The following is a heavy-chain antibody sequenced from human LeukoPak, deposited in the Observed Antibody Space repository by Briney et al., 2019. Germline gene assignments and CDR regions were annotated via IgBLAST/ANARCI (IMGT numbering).Heavy chain of an antibody. V-gene: IGHV4-30-4*01. CDR2: IYYSGST. D-gene: IGHD3-10*01. CDR3: ASNYGSGSYHYFDY. Sequence: SETLSRTCTVSGGSISSGDYYWSWIRQPPGKGLEWIGYIYYSGSTYYNPSLKSRVTMSVDTSKNQFSLKMSSVAAADTAVYYCASNYGSGSYHYFDYWGQGTLVTVSS. J-gene: IGHJ4*02. CDR1: GGSISSGDYY.